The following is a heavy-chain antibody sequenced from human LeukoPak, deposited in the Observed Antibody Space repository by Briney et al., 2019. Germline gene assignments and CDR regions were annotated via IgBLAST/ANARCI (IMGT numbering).Heavy chain of an antibody. CDR3: TRDKVAETGGFDY. D-gene: IGHD6-19*01. CDR2: IRSKAYGGTT. V-gene: IGHV3-49*04. J-gene: IGHJ4*02. Sequence: PGGSLRLSWTASGFTFGDYAMSWVRQAPGKGLEWVGFIRSKAYGGTTEYAASVKGRFTISRDDSKSIAYLQMNSLKTEDTAVYYCTRDKVAETGGFDYWGQGTLVTVSS. CDR1: GFTFGDYA.